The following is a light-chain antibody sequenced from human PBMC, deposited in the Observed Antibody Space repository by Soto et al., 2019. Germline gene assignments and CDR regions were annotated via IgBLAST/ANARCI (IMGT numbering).Light chain of an antibody. CDR1: GSDIGAYNF. Sequence: QSALAQPPSASGSPGQSVTISCTGSGSDIGAYNFVSWYQQHPGKAPKLMIFGVTERPSGVPDLFSGSKSGNTASLTVSGLQADDEAIYYCYSYAGRNVWVFGGGTKLTVL. J-gene: IGLJ3*02. CDR2: GVT. V-gene: IGLV2-8*01. CDR3: YSYAGRNVWV.